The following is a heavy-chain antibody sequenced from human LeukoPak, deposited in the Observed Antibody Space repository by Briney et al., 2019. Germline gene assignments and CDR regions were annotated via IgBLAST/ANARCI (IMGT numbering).Heavy chain of an antibody. D-gene: IGHD2-15*01. CDR1: GGSFSGYY. CDR2: INHSGNT. J-gene: IGHJ6*03. Sequence: SETLSLTCSVNGGSFSGYYWSWIRQPPGKGLEWIGEINHSGNTNYNPSLKSRVTMSGDTSKNQFSLKLSSVTAADTAVYYCETSSSATIDYFYDYIDVWGKGTTVTVSS. V-gene: IGHV4-34*01. CDR3: ETSSSATIDYFYDYIDV.